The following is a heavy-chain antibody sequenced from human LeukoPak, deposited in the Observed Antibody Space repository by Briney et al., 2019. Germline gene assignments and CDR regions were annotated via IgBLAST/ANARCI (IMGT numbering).Heavy chain of an antibody. V-gene: IGHV4-30-4*01. CDR1: GGSISSGDYY. D-gene: IGHD2-21*02. J-gene: IGHJ2*01. CDR3: ARDLAYCGGDCYFPHYWYFDL. Sequence: SQTLSLTGTVSGGSISSGDYYWSWIRQPPGKGLEWIGYIYYSGSTYYNPSLKSRVTISVDTSKNQFSLNLRSVTAADTAVYYCARDLAYCGGDCYFPHYWYFDLWGRGTLVTVSS. CDR2: IYYSGST.